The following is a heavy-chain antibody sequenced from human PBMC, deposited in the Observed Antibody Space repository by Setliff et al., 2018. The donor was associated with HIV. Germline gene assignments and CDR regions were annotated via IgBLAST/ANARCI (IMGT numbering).Heavy chain of an antibody. CDR3: VRHHDSDFSGDPDWFDP. V-gene: IGHV4-4*08. CDR1: GASISGYY. J-gene: IGHJ5*02. CDR2: IHGDGTT. D-gene: IGHD2-15*01. Sequence: LSLTCTVSGASISGYYWSWIRQTPGKGLEWIGSIHGDGTTNHNPSLKSRVTISLDTPRNHFSLNLHSVTAADTAVYYCVRHHDSDFSGDPDWFDPWGQGILVTVSS.